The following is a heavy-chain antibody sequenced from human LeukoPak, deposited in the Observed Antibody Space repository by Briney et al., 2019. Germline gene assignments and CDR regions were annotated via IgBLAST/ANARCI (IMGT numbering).Heavy chain of an antibody. D-gene: IGHD2-15*01. CDR2: ISSSGSTI. CDR3: ASTVAATPRADYFDY. V-gene: IGHV3-48*04. CDR1: GFTFNIYA. J-gene: IGHJ4*02. Sequence: PGGSLRLSCAASGFTFNIYAMNWVRQAPGKGLEWVSYISSSGSTIYYADSVKGRFTISRDNAKNSLYLKMNSLRAEDTAVYYCASTVAATPRADYFDYWGQGTLVTVSS.